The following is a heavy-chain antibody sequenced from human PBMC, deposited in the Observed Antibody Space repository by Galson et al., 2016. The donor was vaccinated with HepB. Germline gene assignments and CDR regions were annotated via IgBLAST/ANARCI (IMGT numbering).Heavy chain of an antibody. CDR3: SKVPSRNYGSGAGYGMDV. CDR2: ISGSGGNT. Sequence: SLRLSCAASGFTFSNYAMAWVRRAPGKGLEWVSGISGSGGNTYYADSVKGRFTISRDNSKNTLFLQIISLRAEDTAVYYCSKVPSRNYGSGAGYGMDVGDQGTTDTVSS. D-gene: IGHD3-10*01. J-gene: IGHJ6*02. CDR1: GFTFSNYA. V-gene: IGHV3-23*01.